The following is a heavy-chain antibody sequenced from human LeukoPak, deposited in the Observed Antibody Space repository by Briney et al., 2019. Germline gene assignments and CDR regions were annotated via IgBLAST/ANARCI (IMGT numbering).Heavy chain of an antibody. Sequence: GGSLRLSCAASGFTVSNNNMNWVRRAPGRGLEWVSIIYGGGSTYYADSMEGRFTISRDNSKNTLYLQMNSLRAEDTAVYYCVRVGTSFYYDSSGSGSYFYYGMDVWGQGTTVTVSS. CDR3: VRVGTSFYYDSSGSGSYFYYGMDV. J-gene: IGHJ6*02. D-gene: IGHD3-22*01. CDR1: GFTVSNNN. V-gene: IGHV3-66*01. CDR2: IYGGGST.